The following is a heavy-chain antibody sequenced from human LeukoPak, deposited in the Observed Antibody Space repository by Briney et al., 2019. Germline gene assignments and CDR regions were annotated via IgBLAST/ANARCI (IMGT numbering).Heavy chain of an antibody. CDR1: GFTFSSYA. V-gene: IGHV3-21*01. CDR2: ISSSSSYI. Sequence: PGGSLRLSCAASGFTFSSYAMSWVRQAPGKGLEWVSSISSSSSYIYYADSVKGRFTISRDNAKNSLYLQMNSLRAEDTAVYYCARDKGNGMDVWGKGTTVTVSS. CDR3: ARDKGNGMDV. J-gene: IGHJ6*04.